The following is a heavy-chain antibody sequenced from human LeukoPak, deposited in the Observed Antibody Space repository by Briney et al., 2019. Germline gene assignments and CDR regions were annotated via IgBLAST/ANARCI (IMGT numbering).Heavy chain of an antibody. J-gene: IGHJ6*03. CDR1: GYPFSNYD. CDR3: ARVVRRYYYYYYMDV. Sequence: ASVKVSCKASGYPFSNYDINWVRQATGQGLEWMGWMNPNSGNTGYAQKFQGRVTMTRNTSISTAYMELSSLRSEDTAVYYCARVVRRYYYYYYMDVWGKGTTVTISS. D-gene: IGHD3-22*01. V-gene: IGHV1-8*01. CDR2: MNPNSGNT.